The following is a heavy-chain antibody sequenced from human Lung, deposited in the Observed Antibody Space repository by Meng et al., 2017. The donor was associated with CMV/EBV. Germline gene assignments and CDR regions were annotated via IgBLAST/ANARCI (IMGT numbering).Heavy chain of an antibody. CDR2: ISYDGSNK. D-gene: IGHD1-26*01. J-gene: IGHJ4*02. CDR1: GFTFSSYA. Sequence: SCAASGFTFSSYAMHWVRQAPGKGLEWVAVISYDGSNKYYADTVKGRFTISRDNSKNTLYLQMNSLRAEDTAVYYCARERRMGGSYFGLDYWGQRTXVTVSS. V-gene: IGHV3-30*04. CDR3: ARERRMGGSYFGLDY.